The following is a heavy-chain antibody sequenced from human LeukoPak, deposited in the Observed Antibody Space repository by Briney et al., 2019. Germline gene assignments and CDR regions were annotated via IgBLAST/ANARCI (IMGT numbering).Heavy chain of an antibody. J-gene: IGHJ6*03. Sequence: SETLSLTCTVSGGSISSGSYYWSWIRQPPGKGLEWIGYIYYSGSTNYNPSLKSRVTISVDTSKNQFSLKLSSVTAADTAVYYCARVPRYYYYYYMDVWGKGTTVTVSS. V-gene: IGHV4-61*01. CDR3: ARVPRYYYYYYMDV. CDR2: IYYSGST. CDR1: GGSISSGSYY.